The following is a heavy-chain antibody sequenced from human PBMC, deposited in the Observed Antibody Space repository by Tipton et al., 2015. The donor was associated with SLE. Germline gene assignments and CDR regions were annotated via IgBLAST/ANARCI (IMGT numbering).Heavy chain of an antibody. V-gene: IGHV4-59*12. CDR1: GGSLSSYY. D-gene: IGHD2/OR15-2a*01. CDR2: IYYSGST. CDR3: AGERLHLDGTENTFDI. J-gene: IGHJ3*02. Sequence: LRLSCTVSGGSLSSYYWTWIRQPPGKGLEWIGYIYYSGSTYYNPSLQSRVTISVDTSKNQFSLKLSSVTAADTAVYYSAGERLHLDGTENTFDIWGQGTMVTVSS.